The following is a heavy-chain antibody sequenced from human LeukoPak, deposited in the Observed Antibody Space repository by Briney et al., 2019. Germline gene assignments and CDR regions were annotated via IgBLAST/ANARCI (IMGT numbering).Heavy chain of an antibody. CDR1: GFKFDDYG. J-gene: IGHJ4*02. D-gene: IGHD4-17*01. V-gene: IGHV3-23*01. CDR2: ISGSGGST. CDR3: AKDPYTVTRYYFDY. Sequence: PGGSLRLSCTASGFKFDDYGMTWVRQAPGKGLEWVSAISGSGGSTYYADSVKGRFTISRDNSKNTLYLQMNSLRAEDTAVYYCAKDPYTVTRYYFDYWGQGTLVTVSS.